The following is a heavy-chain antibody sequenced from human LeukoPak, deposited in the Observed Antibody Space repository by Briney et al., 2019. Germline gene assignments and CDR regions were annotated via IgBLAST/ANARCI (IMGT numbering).Heavy chain of an antibody. J-gene: IGHJ4*02. D-gene: IGHD2-21*01. CDR1: GFTFSSYG. Sequence: GGSLRPSCAASGFTFSSYGMHWVRQAPGKGLEWVAVISYDGSNKYYADSVKGRFTISRDNSKNTLYLQMNSLRAEDTAVYYCAKLGYSLYYFDYWGQGTLVTVSS. V-gene: IGHV3-30*18. CDR2: ISYDGSNK. CDR3: AKLGYSLYYFDY.